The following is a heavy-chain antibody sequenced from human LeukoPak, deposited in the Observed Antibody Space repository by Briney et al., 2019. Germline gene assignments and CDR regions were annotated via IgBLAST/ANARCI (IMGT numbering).Heavy chain of an antibody. CDR3: AKAGHGDGLGY. D-gene: IGHD4-17*01. J-gene: IGHJ4*02. CDR1: GFTFSSYA. Sequence: GRSLRLSCAASGFTFSSYAMHWVRQAPGKGLEWVAVISYDGSNKYYADSVKGRFTISRDNSKNTLYLQMNSLRAEDTAVYYCAKAGHGDGLGYWGQGTLVTVSS. V-gene: IGHV3-30*04. CDR2: ISYDGSNK.